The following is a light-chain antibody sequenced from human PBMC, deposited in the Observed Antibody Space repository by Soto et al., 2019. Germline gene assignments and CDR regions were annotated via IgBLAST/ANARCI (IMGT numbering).Light chain of an antibody. J-gene: IGKJ4*01. Sequence: DIVMTQAPDSLAVSLGESATITCKSSQIVWYNSNNKNYLAWYQQKPGQPPKLLIYWAYTRESGVTDRVSGSGSGTDFTLAISSLQAEDVAVYYCQPYCSTPFTVGGGTQVEIK. CDR1: QIVWYNSNNKNY. CDR2: WAY. V-gene: IGKV4-1*01. CDR3: QPYCSTPFT.